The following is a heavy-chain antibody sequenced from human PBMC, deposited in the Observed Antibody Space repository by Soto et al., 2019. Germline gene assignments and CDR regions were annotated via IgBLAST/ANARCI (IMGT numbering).Heavy chain of an antibody. V-gene: IGHV4-34*01. CDR1: GDSFSGYY. Sequence: PSETLSLTCAVHGDSFSGYYLSWIRQSPGKGLEWIGEIDHSGSANYNPSLTSRVSMSVDTSSQQVSLKLSSVTAADTAVYYCARRIAMIVVVFDSWGQGTLVT. CDR2: IDHSGSA. CDR3: ARRIAMIVVVFDS. J-gene: IGHJ4*02. D-gene: IGHD3-22*01.